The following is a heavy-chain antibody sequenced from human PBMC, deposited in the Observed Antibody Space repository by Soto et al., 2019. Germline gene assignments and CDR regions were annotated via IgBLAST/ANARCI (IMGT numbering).Heavy chain of an antibody. V-gene: IGHV4-59*01. CDR2: IYYSGST. Sequence: PSETLSLTCTVSGGSISSYYWSWIRQPPGKGLERIGYIYYSGSTNYNPSLKSRVTISVDTSKNQFSLKLSSVTAADTAVYYCARVDCSSTSCYESHAHYYYHGMDVWGQGTTVTVSS. J-gene: IGHJ6*02. CDR1: GGSISSYY. CDR3: ARVDCSSTSCYESHAHYYYHGMDV. D-gene: IGHD2-2*01.